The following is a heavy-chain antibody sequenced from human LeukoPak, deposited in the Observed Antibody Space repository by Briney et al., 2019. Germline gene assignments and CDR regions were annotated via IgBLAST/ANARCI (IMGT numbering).Heavy chain of an antibody. D-gene: IGHD3-22*01. CDR2: INHSGST. J-gene: IGHJ4*02. V-gene: IGHV4-34*01. CDR1: DGSFSGYY. CDR3: ARYSGYYLSYFDY. Sequence: SETLFLTCAVYDGSFSGYYWSWIRQPPGKGLEWIGEINHSGSTNYNPSLKSRVTISVDTSKNQFSLKLNSVTAADTAMYYCARYSGYYLSYFDYWGQGTLVTVSS.